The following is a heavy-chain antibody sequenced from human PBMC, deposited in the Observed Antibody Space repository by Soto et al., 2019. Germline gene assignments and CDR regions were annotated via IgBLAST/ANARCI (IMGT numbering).Heavy chain of an antibody. CDR2: ISGGGYTT. CDR3: AKQAGYSSDPFDY. V-gene: IGHV3-23*01. D-gene: IGHD6-19*01. CDR1: GFSFSTCA. J-gene: IGHJ4*02. Sequence: PGVSLRLSCAASGFSFSTCAMAWVRQAPGTGLEWVSGISGGGYTTYYTDSVKGRFTISRDNSKDTLYLQMNSLRAEDTAVYYCAKQAGYSSDPFDYWGQGTVVTVSS.